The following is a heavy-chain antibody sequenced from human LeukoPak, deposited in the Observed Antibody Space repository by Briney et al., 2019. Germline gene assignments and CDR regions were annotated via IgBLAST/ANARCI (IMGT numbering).Heavy chain of an antibody. J-gene: IGHJ3*02. CDR2: INPNSGGT. D-gene: IGHD2-15*01. CDR1: GYTFTGYY. CDR3: ARVSDSDRRHDAFDI. Sequence: GASVKVSCKASGYTFTGYYMHWVRQAPGQGLERVGWINPNSGGTNYAQKFQGRVTMTRDTSISTAYMELSRLRSDDTAVYYCARVSDSDRRHDAFDIWGQGTMVTVSS. V-gene: IGHV1-2*02.